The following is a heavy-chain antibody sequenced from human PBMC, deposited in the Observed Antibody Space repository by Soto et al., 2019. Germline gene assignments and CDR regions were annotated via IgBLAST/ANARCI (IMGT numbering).Heavy chain of an antibody. J-gene: IGHJ3*02. D-gene: IGHD3-10*01. CDR2: ISAYNGNT. CDR1: GYTFTSYG. Sequence: QVQLVQSGAEVKKPGASVKVSCKASGYTFTSYGISWVRQAPGQGLEWMGWISAYNGNTNNAQKLQGRVTMTTATSTSTSYMELRSLRSDDTAVYYCARDVLLWFGEPTDAFDIWGQGTMVTVSS. V-gene: IGHV1-18*01. CDR3: ARDVLLWFGEPTDAFDI.